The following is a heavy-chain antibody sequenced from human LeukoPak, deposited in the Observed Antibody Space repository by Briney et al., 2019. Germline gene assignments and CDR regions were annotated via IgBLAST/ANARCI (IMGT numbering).Heavy chain of an antibody. J-gene: IGHJ3*02. CDR3: ARVPTGRNVVAAAARMGWNGAFDI. CDR1: GGSFSEYY. CDR2: ISQSGSI. V-gene: IGHV4-34*01. D-gene: IGHD2-2*01. Sequence: SETLSLTCAVDGGSFSEYYWCGIRQSRGKGLEWIAEISQSGSINYNPSLKSRVTISVDASKKQFSLKMSSVTAADTAMYYCARVPTGRNVVAAAARMGWNGAFDIWGQGTMVTVSS.